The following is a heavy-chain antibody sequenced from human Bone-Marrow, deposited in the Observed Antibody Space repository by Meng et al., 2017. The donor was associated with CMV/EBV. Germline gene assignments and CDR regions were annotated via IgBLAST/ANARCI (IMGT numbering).Heavy chain of an antibody. J-gene: IGHJ4*02. CDR2: LNWNGGST. CDR1: GFTFDDYG. V-gene: IGHV3-20*04. CDR3: ARDTRRPAYYFDY. Sequence: GGSLRLSCAASGFTFDDYGMSWVRQAPGEGLEWVAGLNWNGGSTDYADSVKGRFTISRDNARNSLYLQMNSLRVEDTALYYCARDTRRPAYYFDYWGPGTLVTVSS.